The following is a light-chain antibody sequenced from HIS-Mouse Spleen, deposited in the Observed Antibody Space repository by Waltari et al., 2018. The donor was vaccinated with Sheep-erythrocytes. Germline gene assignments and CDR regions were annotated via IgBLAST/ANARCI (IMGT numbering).Light chain of an antibody. V-gene: IGLV5-45*03. J-gene: IGLJ3*02. CDR1: CGINVGTYR. Sequence: QAVLTQPSSLSASPGASASLTCTLRCGINVGTYRIYWYLQKQGSPPQYRLRYKSNSDKQQGSGVPSRFSGSKDASANAGILLISGLQSEDEADYYCMIWHSSAWVFGGGTKLTVL. CDR3: MIWHSSAWV. CDR2: YKSNSDK.